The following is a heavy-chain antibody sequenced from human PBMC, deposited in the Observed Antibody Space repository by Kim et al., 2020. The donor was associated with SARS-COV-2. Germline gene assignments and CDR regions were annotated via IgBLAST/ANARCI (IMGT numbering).Heavy chain of an antibody. CDR3: SRVDSSGWYGAYYYGMDV. CDR2: IYHSGST. D-gene: IGHD6-19*01. J-gene: IGHJ6*01. V-gene: IGHV4-4*02. CDR1: GGSFSSSNW. Sequence: SETLSLTCAVSGGSFSSSNWWSWVRQPRGKGLEWIGEIYHSGSTNYNPSLKSRVTIAVDKTKNQFSLKLSSVTAADTAVYYCSRVDSSGWYGAYYYGMDV.